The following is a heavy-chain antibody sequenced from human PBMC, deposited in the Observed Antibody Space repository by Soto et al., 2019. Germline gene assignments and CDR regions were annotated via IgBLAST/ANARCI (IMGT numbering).Heavy chain of an antibody. CDR3: ARRVAVTTVTTHNWFDP. V-gene: IGHV4-59*01. Sequence: SETLSLTCTVSGGSISSYFWGWILQPPGKGLEWIGYIYYSGSTNYNPSLKSRVTISVDTSKNQFSLKLSSVTAADTAVYYCARRVAVTTVTTHNWFDPWGQGTLVTVSS. J-gene: IGHJ5*02. D-gene: IGHD4-17*01. CDR1: GGSISSYF. CDR2: IYYSGST.